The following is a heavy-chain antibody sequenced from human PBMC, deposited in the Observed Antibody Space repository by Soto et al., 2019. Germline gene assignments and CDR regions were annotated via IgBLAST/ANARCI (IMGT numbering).Heavy chain of an antibody. CDR1: GYTLTELS. Sequence: QVQLVQSGAEVKKPGASVKVSCKVSGYTLTELSMHWVRQAPGKGLEWMGGIDPEDGETIYAKKFQGRVTMTEDTSTDTAYMELSSLRSEDTAVYYCATWRITSIAARQGAVYFDYWGQGTLVTVSS. V-gene: IGHV1-24*01. CDR3: ATWRITSIAARQGAVYFDY. CDR2: IDPEDGET. D-gene: IGHD6-6*01. J-gene: IGHJ4*02.